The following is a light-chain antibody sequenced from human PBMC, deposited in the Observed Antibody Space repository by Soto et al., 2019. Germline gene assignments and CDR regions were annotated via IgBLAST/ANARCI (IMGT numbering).Light chain of an antibody. V-gene: IGKV3-11*01. CDR3: QQRLNWPPG. J-gene: IGKJ1*01. CDR1: QSVSSY. CDR2: DAS. Sequence: EIVMTQSPATLSVSPGERATLSCRASQSVSSYLAWYQQKPGQAPRLLIYDASNRATGIPARFSGSGSGTDFTLTISSLEPEDFAVYYCQQRLNWPPGFGQGTKVDIK.